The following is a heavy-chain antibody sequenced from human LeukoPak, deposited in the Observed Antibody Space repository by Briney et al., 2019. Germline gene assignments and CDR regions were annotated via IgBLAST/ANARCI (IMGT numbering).Heavy chain of an antibody. CDR1: GGTFSSYA. CDR3: ARMVDSSGPDIDY. CDR2: IIPIFGIA. J-gene: IGHJ4*02. V-gene: IGHV1-69*04. D-gene: IGHD3-22*01. Sequence: GASVKVSCKASGGTFSSYAISWVRQAPGQGLEWMGRIIPIFGIANYAQKFQDRVTITADKSTSTAYMELSSLRSEDTAVYYCARMVDSSGPDIDYWGQGTLVTVSS.